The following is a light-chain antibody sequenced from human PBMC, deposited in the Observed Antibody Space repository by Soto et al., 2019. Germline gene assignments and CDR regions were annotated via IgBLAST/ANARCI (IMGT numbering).Light chain of an antibody. Sequence: QSALTQPPSVSGSPGQSVTISCAGTSSDVGGFNRVSWYQKTPGTAPKVVIYEVSNRPSGVPDRFSGSKSGNTASLTISGLQAEDEADYYCCSFAGTYLVFGGGTKVTVL. CDR3: CSFAGTYLV. CDR2: EVS. J-gene: IGLJ3*02. CDR1: SSDVGGFNR. V-gene: IGLV2-18*02.